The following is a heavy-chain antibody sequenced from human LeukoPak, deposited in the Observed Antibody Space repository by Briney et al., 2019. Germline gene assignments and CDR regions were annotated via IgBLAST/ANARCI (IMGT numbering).Heavy chain of an antibody. CDR2: IIPIFGTA. V-gene: IGHV1-69*13. J-gene: IGHJ6*02. Sequence: ASVNVSCKASGGTFIIYAISWVRQAPGQGLEWVGGIIPIFGTANYAQKFRGRVTITADESTSTAYMELRSLRSDDTAVYYCAREQLLWFGEPTRSYYYYYGMDVWGQGTTVTVSS. D-gene: IGHD3-10*01. CDR3: AREQLLWFGEPTRSYYYYYGMDV. CDR1: GGTFIIYA.